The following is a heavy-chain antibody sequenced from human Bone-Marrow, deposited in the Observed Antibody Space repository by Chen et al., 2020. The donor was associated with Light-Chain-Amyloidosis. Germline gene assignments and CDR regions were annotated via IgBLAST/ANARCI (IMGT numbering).Heavy chain of an antibody. CDR1: GGSISNSNSY. Sequence: QLQLQESGPGLVKPSETLSLTCTVSGGSISNSNSYWGWIRQPPGKGLEWIGSIYYSGITYYNPSLKSRVTISVDTSKNQFSLRLTSVTAADTAVYYCARLRGGERYYYGLDVWGQGTTVTVS. CDR2: IYYSGIT. J-gene: IGHJ6*02. CDR3: ARLRGGERYYYGLDV. D-gene: IGHD4-17*01. V-gene: IGHV4-39*01.